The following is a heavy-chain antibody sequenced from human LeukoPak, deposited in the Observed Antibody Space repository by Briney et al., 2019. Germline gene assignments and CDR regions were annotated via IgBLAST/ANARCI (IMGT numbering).Heavy chain of an antibody. CDR2: IYTSGST. J-gene: IGHJ5*02. D-gene: IGHD2-15*01. CDR3: ARDVVGGPKDEGRFDP. V-gene: IGHV4-4*07. CDR1: GASISTYY. Sequence: SETLSLTCTVSGASISTYYWSWIRQPAGKGPEWIGRIYTSGSTNYNPSLKSRVTISVDKPKNQVSLKLSSVTAADTAVYYCARDVVGGPKDEGRFDPWGQGTLVIVSS.